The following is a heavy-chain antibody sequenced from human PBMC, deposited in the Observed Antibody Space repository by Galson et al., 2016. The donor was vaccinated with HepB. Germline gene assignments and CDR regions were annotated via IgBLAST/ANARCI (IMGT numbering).Heavy chain of an antibody. CDR1: GYTFINDA. CDR2: INAGNGKT. J-gene: IGHJ4*02. D-gene: IGHD4-11*01. Sequence: SVKVSCKAPGYTFINDAMHWVRQAPGQRLEWMGWINAGNGKTKYSQKFQDRVTISRDNSQNTLFLQMNSLRVEDTAVYYCAKSHDYSDYGHLDYWGLGTLVTVSS. V-gene: IGHV1-3*01. CDR3: AKSHDYSDYGHLDY.